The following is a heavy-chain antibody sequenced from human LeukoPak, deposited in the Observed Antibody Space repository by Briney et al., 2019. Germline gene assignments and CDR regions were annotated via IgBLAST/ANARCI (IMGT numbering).Heavy chain of an antibody. Sequence: SVKVSCKASGGTFSSYAISWVRQAPGQGLEWMGGIIPIFGAANYAQKFQGRVTITADESTSTAYMELSSLRSEDTAVYYCARPQEYYDFWSGYYLFDYWAREPWSPSPQ. J-gene: IGHJ4*02. D-gene: IGHD3-3*01. CDR3: ARPQEYYDFWSGYYLFDY. CDR2: IIPIFGAA. CDR1: GGTFSSYA. V-gene: IGHV1-69*13.